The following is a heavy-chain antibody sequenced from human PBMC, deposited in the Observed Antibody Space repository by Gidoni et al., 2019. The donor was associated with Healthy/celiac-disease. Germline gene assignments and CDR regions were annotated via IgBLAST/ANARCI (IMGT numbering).Heavy chain of an antibody. D-gene: IGHD3-16*01. J-gene: IGHJ4*02. Sequence: QVQLVQSGAEVKKPGSSVKVSCKASGGTFSSYAISWVRQAPGQGLEWMGGFIPICGTANYAQKFQGRVTITADESTSTAYMELSSLRSEDTAVYYCARVRGITFGGVMSYWGQGTLVTVSS. CDR2: FIPICGTA. CDR1: GGTFSSYA. V-gene: IGHV1-69*01. CDR3: ARVRGITFGGVMSY.